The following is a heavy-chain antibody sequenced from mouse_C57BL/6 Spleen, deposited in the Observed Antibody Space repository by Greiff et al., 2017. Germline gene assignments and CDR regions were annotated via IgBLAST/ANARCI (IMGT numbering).Heavy chain of an antibody. CDR2: IHPSDSDT. J-gene: IGHJ2*01. CDR3: AIGGGYYYCSSSY. Sequence: VQRVESGAELVKPGASVKVSCKASGYNFTSYWMHWVKQRPGQGLEWIGRIHPSDSDTNYNQKFKGKATLTVDKSSSTAYMQLSSLTSDDSAVYYCAIGGGYYYCSSSYWGQGTTLTVSS. CDR1: GYNFTSYW. D-gene: IGHD1-1*01. V-gene: IGHV1-74*01.